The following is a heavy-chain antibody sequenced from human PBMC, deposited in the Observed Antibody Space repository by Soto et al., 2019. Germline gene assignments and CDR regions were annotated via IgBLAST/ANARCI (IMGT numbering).Heavy chain of an antibody. CDR2: ISYDGSKK. CDR3: AKMDADLLPYYYYGMDV. J-gene: IGHJ6*02. Sequence: QVQLVESGGGVVQPGRSLRLSCAASGFRFSDYGIHWVRQAPGKGLEWLALISYDGSKKFYTDSVKGRFTISRDNSKNTMYLQIDGPRAEDTSVYYCAKMDADLLPYYYYGMDVWGQGTAVTVSS. CDR1: GFRFSDYG. D-gene: IGHD1-26*01. V-gene: IGHV3-30*18.